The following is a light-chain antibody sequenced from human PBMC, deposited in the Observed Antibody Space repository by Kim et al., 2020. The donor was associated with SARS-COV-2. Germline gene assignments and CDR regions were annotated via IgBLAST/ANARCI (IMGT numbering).Light chain of an antibody. CDR3: QLYVNSFTT. CDR2: GAS. CDR1: Y. Sequence: YLHWYQQRPGQAPRLLIYGASSRATGIPDRFSGSVSGTDFTLTISRLEPEDFAVYYCQLYVNSFTTFGGGTKVDIK. J-gene: IGKJ4*01. V-gene: IGKV3-20*01.